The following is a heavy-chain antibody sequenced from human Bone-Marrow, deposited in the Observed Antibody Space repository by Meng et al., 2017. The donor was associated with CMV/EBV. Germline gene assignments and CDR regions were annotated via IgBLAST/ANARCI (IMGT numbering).Heavy chain of an antibody. CDR1: GASIRSPSYY. V-gene: IGHV4-39*07. CDR2: IYYSGNT. J-gene: IGHJ6*02. Sequence: SETLSLTCTVSGASIRSPSYYWGWIRQPPGKGLEWIGRIYYSGNTYYRPSLNSRVTMSVDTSRNQFSLKLRSVTAADTAVYFCARLGGYYDFLTGWNQYGMDVWGQGNTVTVSS. D-gene: IGHD3-9*01. CDR3: ARLGGYYDFLTGWNQYGMDV.